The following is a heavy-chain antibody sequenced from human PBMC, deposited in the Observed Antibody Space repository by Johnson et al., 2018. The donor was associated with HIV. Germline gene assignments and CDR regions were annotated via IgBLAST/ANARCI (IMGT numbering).Heavy chain of an antibody. Sequence: QVQLVESGGGLVQPGGSLRLSCAASGFTFSSYGMHWVRQAPGKGLEWVAVISYDGSNKYYADSVKGRFTISRDSSKDTLYVQMNSLRGEDTAVYYCARDPDPFREYHGDAFDIWGQGTVVTVSS. J-gene: IGHJ3*02. V-gene: IGHV3-30*03. CDR2: ISYDGSNK. CDR1: GFTFSSYG. D-gene: IGHD3-10*01. CDR3: ARDPDPFREYHGDAFDI.